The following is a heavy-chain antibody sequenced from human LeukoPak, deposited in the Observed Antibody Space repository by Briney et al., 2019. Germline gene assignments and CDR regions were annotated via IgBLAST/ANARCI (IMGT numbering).Heavy chain of an antibody. V-gene: IGHV3-23*01. Sequence: GGSLRLSCAASGFTFSSYARSWVRQAPGKGLEWVSAISGSGGSTYYADSVKGRFTISRDNSKNTLYLQMNSLRAEDTAVYYCAKDQLLPVDYYDSSGYYPPTFWGQGTLVTVSS. CDR3: AKDQLLPVDYYDSSGYYPPTF. CDR2: ISGSGGST. CDR1: GFTFSSYA. J-gene: IGHJ4*02. D-gene: IGHD3-22*01.